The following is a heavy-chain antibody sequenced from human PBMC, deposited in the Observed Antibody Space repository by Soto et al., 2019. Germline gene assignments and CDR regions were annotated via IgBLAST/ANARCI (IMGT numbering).Heavy chain of an antibody. CDR1: GGSFSGYY. D-gene: IGHD2-8*01. V-gene: IGHV4-34*01. CDR2: INHSGST. CDR3: ARAPSPPKRDCTNGVCSRFGWFDP. J-gene: IGHJ5*02. Sequence: SETLSLTCAVYGGSFSGYYWSWIRQPPGKGLEWIGEINHSGSTNYNPSLKSRVTISVDTSKNQFSLKLSSVTAADTAVYYGARAPSPPKRDCTNGVCSRFGWFDPWGQGTLVTVSS.